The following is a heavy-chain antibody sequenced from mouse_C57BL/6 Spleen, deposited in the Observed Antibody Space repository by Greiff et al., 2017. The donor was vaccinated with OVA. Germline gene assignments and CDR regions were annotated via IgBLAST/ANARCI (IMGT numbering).Heavy chain of an antibody. CDR2: INPNNGGT. CDR3: DSSGFLDY. CDR1: GYTFTDYY. J-gene: IGHJ3*01. Sequence: EVQLQQSGPELVQPGASVKLSCTASGYTFTDYYMDWVKQSPGKSLEWIGDINPNNGGTNYTQKFKGKATLTVDKSSSTAYMELRSLTSEDTAVDYCDSSGFLDYWGQGTPLTVSA. V-gene: IGHV1-18*01. D-gene: IGHD3-2*02.